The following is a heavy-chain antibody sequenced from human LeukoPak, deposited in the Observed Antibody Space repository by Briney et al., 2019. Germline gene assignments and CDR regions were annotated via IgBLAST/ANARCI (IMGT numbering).Heavy chain of an antibody. J-gene: IGHJ4*02. V-gene: IGHV1-2*02. CDR3: AREDSGSSDFDY. CDR2: INPNSGGT. Sequence: ASVKVSCKASGYTFTGYYMHWVRRAPGQGLRWMGWINPNSGGTNYAQKFQGRVTMTRDTSISTAYMELSRLRSDDTAVYYCAREDSGSSDFDYWGQGTLVTVSS. CDR1: GYTFTGYY. D-gene: IGHD1-26*01.